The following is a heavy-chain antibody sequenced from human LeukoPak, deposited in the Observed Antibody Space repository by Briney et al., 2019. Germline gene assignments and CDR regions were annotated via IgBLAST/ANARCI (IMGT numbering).Heavy chain of an antibody. CDR1: GGTFSNYA. D-gene: IGHD4-11*01. CDR3: ARDTTVISPPSF. Sequence: GTSVKVSCNLSGGTFSNYAISWVRQAPGQGLEWMGRIIPFFDITNYGQKFQGRVTFTVDKSTATAYMELTSLRSEDTAIYFCARDTTVISPPSFWGRGTLVTVSS. V-gene: IGHV1-69*04. CDR2: IIPFFDIT. J-gene: IGHJ4*02.